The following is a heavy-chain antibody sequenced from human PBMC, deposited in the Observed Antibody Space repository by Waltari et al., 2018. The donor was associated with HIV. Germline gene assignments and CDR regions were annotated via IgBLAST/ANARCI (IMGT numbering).Heavy chain of an antibody. CDR3: ARAMVRGVHFFDY. CDR2: IGTAGYT. CDR1: GFTFSSYD. J-gene: IGHJ4*02. D-gene: IGHD3-10*01. Sequence: EVQLVESGGGLVQPGGSLRLSCAASGFTFSSYDMHWVRKATGKGLEWVSAIGTAGYTYYPGSVKGRFTISRENAKNSLYLQMNSLRAGDTAVYYCARAMVRGVHFFDYWGQGTLVTVSS. V-gene: IGHV3-13*04.